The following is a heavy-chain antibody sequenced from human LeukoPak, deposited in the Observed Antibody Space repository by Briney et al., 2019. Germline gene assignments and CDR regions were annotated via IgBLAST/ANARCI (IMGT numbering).Heavy chain of an antibody. CDR1: GGTFSSYA. CDR3: ARSRITMVRGVTTLFDY. CDR2: IIPIFGTA. V-gene: IGHV1-69*05. D-gene: IGHD3-10*01. Sequence: SVKVSCKASGGTFSSYAISWVRQAPGQGLEWMGGIIPIFGTANYAQKFQGRVTITRDTSASTAYMELSSLRSEDTAVYYCARSRITMVRGVTTLFDYWGQGTLVTVSS. J-gene: IGHJ4*02.